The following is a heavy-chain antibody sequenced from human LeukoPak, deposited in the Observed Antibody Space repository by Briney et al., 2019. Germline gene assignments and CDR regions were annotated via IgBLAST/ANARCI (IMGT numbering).Heavy chain of an antibody. CDR3: ASRSDYSNYDY. Sequence: ASVKVSCKASGGTFSSYAISWVRPAPGQGLEWMGRIIPILGIANYAQKFQGRVTITADKSTSTAYMELSSLRSEDTAVYYCASRSDYSNYDYWGQGTLVTVSS. D-gene: IGHD4-4*01. J-gene: IGHJ4*02. CDR2: IIPILGIA. V-gene: IGHV1-69*04. CDR1: GGTFSSYA.